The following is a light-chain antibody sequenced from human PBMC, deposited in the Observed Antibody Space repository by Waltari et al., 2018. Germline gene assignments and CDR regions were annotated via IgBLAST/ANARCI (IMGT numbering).Light chain of an antibody. CDR1: SSDVGGYNY. CDR2: EVS. V-gene: IGLV2-14*01. CDR3: SSYTRSSLYV. J-gene: IGLJ1*01. Sequence: QSALTQPASVSGSPGQSITISCTGTSSDVGGYNYVSWYQQHPGKAPQLMIYEVSNRPSGVSNRFSGSKSGNTASLTISGRQAEDEADYYCSSYTRSSLYVFGTGTKFTVL.